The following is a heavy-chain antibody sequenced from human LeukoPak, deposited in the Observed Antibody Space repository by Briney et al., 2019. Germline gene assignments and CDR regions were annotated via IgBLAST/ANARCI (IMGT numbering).Heavy chain of an antibody. CDR1: GFTFSSYG. CDR3: AREVPVVDGMDV. D-gene: IGHD2-15*01. Sequence: PGGSLRLSCAASGFTFSSYGMHWVRQAPGKGLEWVAVIWYDGSNKYYADSVKGRFTISRDNAKNTLYLQMNSLRAEDTAVYYCAREVPVVDGMDVWGQGTTVTVSS. J-gene: IGHJ6*02. CDR2: IWYDGSNK. V-gene: IGHV3-33*01.